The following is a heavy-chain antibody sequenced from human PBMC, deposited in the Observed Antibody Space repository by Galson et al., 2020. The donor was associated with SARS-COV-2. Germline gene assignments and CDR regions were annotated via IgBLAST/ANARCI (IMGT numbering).Heavy chain of an antibody. D-gene: IGHD2-15*01. Sequence: SCAASGFTFNNYAMSWVRQAPGKGLEWVSSISGRDSSTYYADSVKGRFTISRDNSKNTLYLQMNSLRAEDTAIYYCAKLSGKMVAGTVDYWGQGTLVTVSS. CDR2: ISGRDSST. CDR3: AKLSGKMVAGTVDY. J-gene: IGHJ4*02. CDR1: GFTFNNYA. V-gene: IGHV3-23*01.